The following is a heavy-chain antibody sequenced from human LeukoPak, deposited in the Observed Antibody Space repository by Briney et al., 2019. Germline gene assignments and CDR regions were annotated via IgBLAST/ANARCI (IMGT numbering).Heavy chain of an antibody. CDR2: ITPMFGTA. V-gene: IGHV1-69*01. J-gene: IGHJ4*02. CDR1: GGTFSRYA. Sequence: SVKVSCKASGGTFSRYAISWVRQAPEQGLEWMGGITPMFGTASYAQKFQGRVTITADESTSTAYMELSSLRSEDTAVYYCARDAAIYDTSAYYYLWWGQGTLVTVSS. D-gene: IGHD3-22*01. CDR3: ARDAAIYDTSAYYYLW.